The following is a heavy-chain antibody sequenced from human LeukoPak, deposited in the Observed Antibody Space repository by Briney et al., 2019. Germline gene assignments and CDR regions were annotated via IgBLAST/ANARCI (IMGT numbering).Heavy chain of an antibody. CDR2: ISGSVSRT. V-gene: IGHV3-23*01. CDR3: AKETALAYYDILTGYSALSDY. J-gene: IGHJ4*02. Sequence: GGSLRLSCAASGFTFSNYAMTWVRQAPGKGLEWVSGISGSVSRTYYADSVKGRFTISRDNSKNTLYLQMNSLRAEDTAVYYCAKETALAYYDILTGYSALSDYWGQGTLVTVSS. D-gene: IGHD3-9*01. CDR1: GFTFSNYA.